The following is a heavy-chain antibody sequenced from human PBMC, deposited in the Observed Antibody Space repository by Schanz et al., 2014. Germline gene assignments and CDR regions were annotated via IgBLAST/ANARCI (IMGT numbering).Heavy chain of an antibody. J-gene: IGHJ4*02. CDR3: AKHVRSLTGNDY. Sequence: EVQLLESGGGLVQPGESLRLSCAASGFTFTTYAMTWVRQAPGKGLEWVSNISPTGSSTYYADSVKGRFIISRDNSKNTLYLQVNSLRAEDTAVYYCAKHVRSLTGNDYWGQGTLVTVSS. CDR1: GFTFTTYA. D-gene: IGHD3-9*01. V-gene: IGHV3-23*01. CDR2: ISPTGSST.